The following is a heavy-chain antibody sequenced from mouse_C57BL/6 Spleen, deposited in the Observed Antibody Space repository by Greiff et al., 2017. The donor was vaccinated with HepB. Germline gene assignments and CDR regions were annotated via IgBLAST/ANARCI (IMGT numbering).Heavy chain of an antibody. CDR1: GYSITSGYY. CDR3: ARGIYGSSFFAY. V-gene: IGHV3-6*01. J-gene: IGHJ3*01. CDR2: ISYDGSN. D-gene: IGHD1-1*01. Sequence: DVQLQESGPGLVKPSQSLSLTCSVTGYSITSGYYWNWIRQFPGNKLEWMGYISYDGSNNYNPSLKNRISITRDTSKNQFFLKLNSVTTEDTATYYCARGIYGSSFFAYWGQGTLVTVSA.